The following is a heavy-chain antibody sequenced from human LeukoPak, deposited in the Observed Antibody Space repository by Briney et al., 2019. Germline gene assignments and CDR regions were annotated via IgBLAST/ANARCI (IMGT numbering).Heavy chain of an antibody. CDR1: GGSISSSSYY. J-gene: IGHJ4*02. D-gene: IGHD3-22*01. Sequence: SETLSLTCTVSGGSISSSSYYWGWIRQPPGKGLEWIGSIYYSGSTYYNPSLKSRVTISVDTSKNQFSPKLSSVTAADTAVYYCARHATYYYDSSGPLDYWGQGTLVTVSS. CDR3: ARHATYYYDSSGPLDY. V-gene: IGHV4-39*01. CDR2: IYYSGST.